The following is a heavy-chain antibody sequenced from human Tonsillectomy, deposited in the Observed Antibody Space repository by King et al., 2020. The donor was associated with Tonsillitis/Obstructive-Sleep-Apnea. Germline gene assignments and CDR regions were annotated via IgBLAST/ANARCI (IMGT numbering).Heavy chain of an antibody. CDR1: GYSFTNYW. Sequence: EVQLVESGAEVKKPGDSLKISCKGSGYSFTNYWIGWVRQMPGKGLEWMGLIYPGETDTRYSPSFQGQVTISADKSISTAYLQWSSLKASDTAIYYCARTLTPAYDIWGGSEERHYGMDVWSQGTTVTVSS. CDR3: ARTLTPAYDIWGGSEERHYGMDV. J-gene: IGHJ6*02. D-gene: IGHD3-3*01. V-gene: IGHV5-51*03. CDR2: IYPGETDT.